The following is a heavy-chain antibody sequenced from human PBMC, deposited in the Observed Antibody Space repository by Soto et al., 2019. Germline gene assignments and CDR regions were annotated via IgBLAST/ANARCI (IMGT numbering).Heavy chain of an antibody. V-gene: IGHV4-31*03. CDR2: IYYSGST. CDR1: GGSISSGGYY. J-gene: IGHJ5*02. Sequence: SETLSLTCTVSGGSISSGGYYWSWIRQHPGKGLEWIGYIYYSGSTYYNPSLKSRVTISVDTSKNQFSLKLSSVTAADTAVYYCARDLGGTTNWFDPWGQGTLVTVSS. D-gene: IGHD1-7*01. CDR3: ARDLGGTTNWFDP.